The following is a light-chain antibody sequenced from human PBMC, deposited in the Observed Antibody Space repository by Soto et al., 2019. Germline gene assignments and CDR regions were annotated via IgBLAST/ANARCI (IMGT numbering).Light chain of an antibody. CDR2: AAS. Sequence: AIRMTQSPSSLSASTGDRVTITCRASQGIASYLAWYQQKPGKAPKLLIYAASTLQSGVPSRFSGSGSGTVFTLTISFLQSEDFATYYCQQYYTYPLTFGGGTMVEIK. V-gene: IGKV1-8*01. CDR1: QGIASY. J-gene: IGKJ4*01. CDR3: QQYYTYPLT.